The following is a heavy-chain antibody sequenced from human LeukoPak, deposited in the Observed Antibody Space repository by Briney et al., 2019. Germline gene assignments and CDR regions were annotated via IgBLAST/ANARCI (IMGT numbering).Heavy chain of an antibody. CDR3: ARYYGSGAFDI. CDR1: GFTFSSYA. V-gene: IGHV3-23*01. Sequence: GGSLRLSCAASGFTFSSYAMSWVRQAPGKGLEWVSAISGGGGTGTYYADSVKGRFTISRDNAKNSLYLQMNSLRAEDTAVYYCARYYGSGAFDIWGQGTMVTVSS. D-gene: IGHD3-10*01. J-gene: IGHJ3*02. CDR2: ISGGGGTGT.